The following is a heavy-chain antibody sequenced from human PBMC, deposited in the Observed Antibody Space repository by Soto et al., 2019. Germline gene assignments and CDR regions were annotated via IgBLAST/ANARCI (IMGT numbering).Heavy chain of an antibody. V-gene: IGHV4-39*01. Sequence: SETLSLTCTVSGGSISSSSYYWGWIRQPPGKGLEWIGSIYYSGTTYYNPSLKSRVTISVDTSKNQFSLELSSVTAADTAVYYCARRDQNWFDPWGQGTLVTVSA. J-gene: IGHJ5*02. CDR1: GGSISSSSYY. CDR3: ARRDQNWFDP. CDR2: IYYSGTT.